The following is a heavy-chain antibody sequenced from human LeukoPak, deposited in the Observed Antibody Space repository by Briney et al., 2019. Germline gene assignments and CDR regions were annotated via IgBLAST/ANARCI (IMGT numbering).Heavy chain of an antibody. Sequence: GGSLRLSCAASGFTFSSYWMSWVRQAPGKGLEWVANIKQDGSEKYYVDSVKGRFTISRDNAKNSLYLQMNSLRAEDTAVYYCARVAWFGGKRIVNDYWGQGTLVTVSS. CDR3: ARVAWFGGKRIVNDY. V-gene: IGHV3-7*01. D-gene: IGHD3-10*01. CDR2: IKQDGSEK. CDR1: GFTFSSYW. J-gene: IGHJ4*02.